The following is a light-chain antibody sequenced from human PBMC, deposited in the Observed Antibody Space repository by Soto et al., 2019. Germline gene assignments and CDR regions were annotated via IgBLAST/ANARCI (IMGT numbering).Light chain of an antibody. CDR1: SSDVGGYKY. V-gene: IGLV2-14*01. CDR3: SSYTSSSTLL. J-gene: IGLJ2*01. Sequence: QSALTQPASVSGSPGQSITISCTGTSSDVGGYKYVSWCQQHPGKAPKLMIYEVTNRPSGVSNRFSGSKSGNTASLTISGLQAEDEADYYCSSYTSSSTLLFGGGTKVTVL. CDR2: EVT.